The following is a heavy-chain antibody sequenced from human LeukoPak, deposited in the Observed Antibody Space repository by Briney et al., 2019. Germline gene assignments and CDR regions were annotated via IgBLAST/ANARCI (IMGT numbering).Heavy chain of an antibody. CDR1: GYTFTSYG. CDR3: ARGIVGATILRDFDY. D-gene: IGHD1-26*01. CDR2: ISAYNGNT. V-gene: IGHV1-18*01. Sequence: ASVKVSCKASGYTFTSYGINWVRQAPGQGLEWMGWISAYNGNTNYAQKLQGRVTMTTDTSTTTAYMELRSLRSDDTAVYYCARGIVGATILRDFDYWGQGTLVTVSS. J-gene: IGHJ4*02.